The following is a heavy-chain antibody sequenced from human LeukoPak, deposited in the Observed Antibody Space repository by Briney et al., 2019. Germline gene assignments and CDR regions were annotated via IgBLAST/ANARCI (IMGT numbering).Heavy chain of an antibody. J-gene: IGHJ6*03. CDR3: ARHNGFDRGYYYYMDV. CDR2: IYRSGST. D-gene: IGHD3-9*01. CDR1: GSSINSDYY. V-gene: IGHV4-38-2*01. Sequence: PSETLSLTCAVLGSSINSDYYWGWIRQPPGKGLEWIGSIYRSGSTYYNSSLRSRITISLDTSKNQFSLKLTSVSAADTAVYYCARHNGFDRGYYYYMDVWGKGTTVTVSS.